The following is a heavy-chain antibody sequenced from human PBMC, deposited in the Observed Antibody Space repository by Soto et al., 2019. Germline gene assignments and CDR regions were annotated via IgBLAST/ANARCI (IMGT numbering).Heavy chain of an antibody. V-gene: IGHV4-39*01. J-gene: IGHJ4*02. CDR2: FYYSRST. Sequence: PSETLSLTCSVSGGSISSSSYYWGWIRQPPGKGLEWIGSFYYSRSTYYNPSLKSRVTISVDTSKNQFSLKLSSVTAADTAVYYCARPDGSGWFYFDYWGQGTLVTV. CDR3: ARPDGSGWFYFDY. D-gene: IGHD6-19*01. CDR1: GGSISSSSYY.